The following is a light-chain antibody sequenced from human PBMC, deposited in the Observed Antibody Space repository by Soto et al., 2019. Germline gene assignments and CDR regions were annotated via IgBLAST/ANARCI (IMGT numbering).Light chain of an antibody. V-gene: IGLV2-14*01. Sequence: QSVLTQPASVSGSPGQSITIPCTGTSNDIGGYIYVSWYQHHPGRAPKLIIYEVRNRPSGVSNRFSGSKSDNTASLTISGLQAEDEATYYCSSYTTSDTLAFGGGTQLTVL. J-gene: IGLJ2*01. CDR3: SSYTTSDTLA. CDR2: EVR. CDR1: SNDIGGYIY.